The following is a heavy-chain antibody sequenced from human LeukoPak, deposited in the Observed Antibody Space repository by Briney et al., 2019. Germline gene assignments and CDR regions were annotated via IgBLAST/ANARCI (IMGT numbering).Heavy chain of an antibody. CDR2: IYSGGST. CDR3: ARNGDYVWNYFDY. CDR1: GFTFSSYA. D-gene: IGHD4-17*01. J-gene: IGHJ4*02. Sequence: GGSLRLSCAASGFTFSSYAMSWVRQAPGKGLEWVSVIYSGGSTYYADSVKGRFTISRDNSKNTLYLQMNSLRAEDTAVYYCARNGDYVWNYFDYWGQGTLVTVSS. V-gene: IGHV3-66*01.